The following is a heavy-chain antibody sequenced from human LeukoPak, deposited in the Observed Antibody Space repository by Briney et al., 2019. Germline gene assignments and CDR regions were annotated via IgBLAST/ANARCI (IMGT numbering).Heavy chain of an antibody. D-gene: IGHD2-21*01. CDR1: GGVFTTYA. CDR3: TIIPNVILFTHYFEY. Sequence: GATVKVSCKASGGVFTTYAISGVRQAPGQGLEWMGSIIPFLGTTNYAQKFQGRVTITADEPTRTAYMELTYVRSDDTAVYYCTIIPNVILFTHYFEYWGQGTLVTVSS. V-gene: IGHV1-69*11. CDR2: IIPFLGTT. J-gene: IGHJ4*02.